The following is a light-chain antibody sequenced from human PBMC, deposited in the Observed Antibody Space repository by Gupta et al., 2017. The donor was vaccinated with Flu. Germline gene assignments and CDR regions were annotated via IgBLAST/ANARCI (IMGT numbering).Light chain of an antibody. V-gene: IGKV1-39*01. CDR3: QQGYSTPQT. CDR1: QSVSNF. J-gene: IGKJ4*02. Sequence: PSSLSASVGDRVTITCRASQSVSNFLNWYQQKPGKAPKLLIYAASTLQGGAPSRFSGSGSGTDFTLTINSLQPDDFATYYCQQGYSTPQTFGRGTTVEIK. CDR2: AAS.